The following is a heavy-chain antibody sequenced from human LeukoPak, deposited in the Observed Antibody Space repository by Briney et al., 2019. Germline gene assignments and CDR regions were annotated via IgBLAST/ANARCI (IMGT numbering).Heavy chain of an antibody. V-gene: IGHV3-30*02. CDR3: AKDRTYYYGSGSYLFDY. CDR1: GFTFSSYG. D-gene: IGHD3-10*01. J-gene: IGHJ4*02. CDR2: IRYDGSNK. Sequence: GGSLRLSCAASGFTFSSYGMHWVRQAPGKGLEWVAFIRYDGSNKYYADSVEGRFTISRDNSKNTLYLQMNSLRAEDTAVYYCAKDRTYYYGSGSYLFDYWGQGTLVTVSS.